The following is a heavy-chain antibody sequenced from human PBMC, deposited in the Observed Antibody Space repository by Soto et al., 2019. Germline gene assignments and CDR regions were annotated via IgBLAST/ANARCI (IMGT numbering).Heavy chain of an antibody. CDR1: GGTFSSYA. J-gene: IGHJ4*02. CDR2: IIPIFGTA. Sequence: SVKVSCKASGGTFSSYAISWVRQAPGQGLEWMGGIIPIFGTANYAQKFQGRVTMTRDTSISTAYMELSRLRSDDTAVYYCAREVPNYYYFDYWGQGTLVTVSS. CDR3: AREVPNYYYFDY. V-gene: IGHV1-69*05. D-gene: IGHD4-4*01.